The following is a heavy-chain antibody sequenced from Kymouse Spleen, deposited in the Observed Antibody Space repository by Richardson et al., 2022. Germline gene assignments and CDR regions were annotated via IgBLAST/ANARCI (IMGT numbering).Heavy chain of an antibody. J-gene: IGHJ6*02. V-gene: IGHV4-39*01. CDR1: GGSISSSSYY. D-gene: IGHD3-10*01. CDR3: AGITMVRGVMRDYYYYYGMDV. CDR2: IYYSGST. Sequence: QLQLQESGPGLVKPSETLSLTCTVSGGSISSSSYYWGWIRQPPGKGLEWIGSIYYSGSTYYNPSLKSRVTISVDTSKNQFSLKLSSVTAADTAVYYCAGITMVRGVMRDYYYYYGMDVWGQGTTVTVSS.